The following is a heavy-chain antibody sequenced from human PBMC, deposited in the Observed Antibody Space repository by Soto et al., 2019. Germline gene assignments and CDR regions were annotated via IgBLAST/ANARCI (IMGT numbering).Heavy chain of an antibody. V-gene: IGHV1-69*04. D-gene: IGHD3-3*01. Sequence: ASVKVSCKASGGTFSSYAISWVRQAPGQGLEWMGRIIPILGIANYAQKFQGRVTITADKSTSTAYMELSSLRSEDTAVYYCARFGGGYYYYGMDVWGQGTTVTVSS. CDR3: ARFGGGYYYYGMDV. J-gene: IGHJ6*02. CDR2: IIPILGIA. CDR1: GGTFSSYA.